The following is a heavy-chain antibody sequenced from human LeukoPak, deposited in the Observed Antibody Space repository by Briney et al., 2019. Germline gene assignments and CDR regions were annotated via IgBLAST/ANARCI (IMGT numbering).Heavy chain of an antibody. J-gene: IGHJ3*01. CDR2: ITSDGSST. CDR3: VRARGFSYGPEAVDV. D-gene: IGHD5-18*01. CDR1: GFTFSSYW. V-gene: IGHV3-74*03. Sequence: GGSLRLSCAASGFTFSSYWMHWVRQAPGKGLVWVSRITSDGSSTTYADSVKGRITIARDNAKNTLYLQMNSLRAEDTAVYYCVRARGFSYGPEAVDVWGQGTMVTVSS.